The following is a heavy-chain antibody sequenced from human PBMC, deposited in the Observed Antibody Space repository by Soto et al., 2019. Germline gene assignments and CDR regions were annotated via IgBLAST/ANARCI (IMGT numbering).Heavy chain of an antibody. Sequence: ASVQVSCKASGYTFTSYGISWVRQAPGQGLEWMGWISAYNGNTNYAQKLQGRVTMTTDTSTSTAYMELRSLRSDDTAVYYCARSSSRVSREYYYYGMDVWGQGTTVTVSS. CDR2: ISAYNGNT. J-gene: IGHJ6*02. D-gene: IGHD6-13*01. V-gene: IGHV1-18*04. CDR3: ARSSSRVSREYYYYGMDV. CDR1: GYTFTSYG.